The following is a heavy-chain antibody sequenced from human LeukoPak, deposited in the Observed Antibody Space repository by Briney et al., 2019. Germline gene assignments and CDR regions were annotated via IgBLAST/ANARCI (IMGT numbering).Heavy chain of an antibody. CDR1: GFTFTTYG. CDR2: IWYDGSNK. D-gene: IGHD5/OR15-5a*01. V-gene: IGHV3-33*01. Sequence: PGGSLRLSCAASGFTFTTYGMHWVRQVPGKGLEWVTVIWYDGSNKFYSDSVKGRFTISRDNSKNTLYLQMTSLRAADTAVYSCAREPSTSPWFDPWGQGTLVTVSS. CDR3: AREPSTSPWFDP. J-gene: IGHJ5*02.